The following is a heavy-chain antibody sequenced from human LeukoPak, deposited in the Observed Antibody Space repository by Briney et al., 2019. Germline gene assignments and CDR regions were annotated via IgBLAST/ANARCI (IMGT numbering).Heavy chain of an antibody. V-gene: IGHV4-59*08. CDR2: ISYTGST. Sequence: SETLSLTCTVSGASIRSSYWSWIRQPPGKGLEWIGYISYTGSTNYNPSLKSRVSISVDTSKNQFSLKLSSVTAVDTAVYYCARGWRDAFDIWGQGTMVTVSS. D-gene: IGHD6-19*01. J-gene: IGHJ3*02. CDR3: ARGWRDAFDI. CDR1: GASIRSSY.